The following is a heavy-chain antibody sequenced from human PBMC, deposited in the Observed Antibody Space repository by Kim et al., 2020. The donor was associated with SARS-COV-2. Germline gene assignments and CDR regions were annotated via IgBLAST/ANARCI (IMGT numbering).Heavy chain of an antibody. V-gene: IGHV3-23*01. CDR1: GFTFSSYA. CDR2: ISGSGGNT. Sequence: GGSLRPSCAASGFTFSSYAMNWVRQAPGKGLEWVSTISGSGGNTYYADSVKGRFTISRDNSENTLYLHMNSLRVDDTAVYYCAKGRPRDWFDPWGQGTLV. CDR3: AKGRPRDWFDP. J-gene: IGHJ5*02. D-gene: IGHD6-6*01.